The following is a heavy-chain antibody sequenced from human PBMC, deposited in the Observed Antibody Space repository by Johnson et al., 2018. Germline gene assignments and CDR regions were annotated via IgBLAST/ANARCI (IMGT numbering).Heavy chain of an antibody. V-gene: IGHV3-23*04. D-gene: IGHD3-22*01. CDR2: ISGSGGST. CDR1: GFTFSRYD. J-gene: IGHJ1*01. CDR3: ARSLGLDSSGYYYGSFQH. Sequence: EVQLVESGGGLVQPGGSLRLSCAASGFTFSRYDMHWVRQATGKGLEWVSAISGSGGSTYYADSVKGRFTISRDNSKNTLYLQMNSLRAEDTAVYYCARSLGLDSSGYYYGSFQHWGQGTLVTVSS.